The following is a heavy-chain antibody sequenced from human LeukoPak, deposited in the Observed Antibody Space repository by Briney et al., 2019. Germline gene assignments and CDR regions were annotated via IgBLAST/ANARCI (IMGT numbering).Heavy chain of an antibody. CDR3: ARGGYSYGYWSFDY. V-gene: IGHV4-61*05. CDR2: ISYSGST. J-gene: IGHJ4*02. CDR1: GGSISSSSYY. Sequence: SETLSLTCTVSGGSISSSSYYWGWIRQPPGKGLEWIGYISYSGSTNYNPSLKSRVTISVDTSKNQFSLKLSSVTAADTAVYYCARGGYSYGYWSFDYWGQGTLVTVSS. D-gene: IGHD5-18*01.